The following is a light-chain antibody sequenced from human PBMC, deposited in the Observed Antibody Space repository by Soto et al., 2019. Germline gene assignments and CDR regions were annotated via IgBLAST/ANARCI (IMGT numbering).Light chain of an antibody. CDR3: QQSYSTTWT. CDR1: QNIRNW. J-gene: IGKJ1*01. Sequence: DIQMTQSPSTLSASVRDRVTITCRASQNIRNWLAWYQQKPGKAPNPLIYDASSLKSGVPARFSGSGSETDFTLTISSLQPEDFATYSCQQSYSTTWTFGHGTKVDIK. CDR2: DAS. V-gene: IGKV1-5*01.